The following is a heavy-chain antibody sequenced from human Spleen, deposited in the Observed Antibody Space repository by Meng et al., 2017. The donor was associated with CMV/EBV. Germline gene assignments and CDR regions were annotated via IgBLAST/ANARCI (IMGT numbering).Heavy chain of an antibody. CDR1: TFTYRY. D-gene: IGHD1-20*01. CDR3: GRTVGNNWYVQGWIRAIDY. V-gene: IGHV1-45*02. CDR2: ITPFNGNT. Sequence: TFTYRYLHWVRQAPGQALEWMGWITPFNGNTNYAQKFQDRVTITRDRSMSTAYMELSSLRSEDTAMYYCGRTVGNNWYVQGWIRAIDYWGQGTLVTVSS. J-gene: IGHJ4*02.